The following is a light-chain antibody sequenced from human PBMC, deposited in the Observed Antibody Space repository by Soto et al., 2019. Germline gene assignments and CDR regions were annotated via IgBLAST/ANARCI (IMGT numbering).Light chain of an antibody. CDR2: DAS. J-gene: IGKJ1*01. CDR3: QQSNNWPWT. CDR1: QSVSSK. Sequence: IVMTQSPATLSVSPGERATLSCRASQSVSSKLAWYQQKPGQAPRLLIYDASTRATGIPARFSGSGSGTEFTLTISSLQSEDFAVYYCQQSNNWPWTFGQGTNVEIK. V-gene: IGKV3-15*01.